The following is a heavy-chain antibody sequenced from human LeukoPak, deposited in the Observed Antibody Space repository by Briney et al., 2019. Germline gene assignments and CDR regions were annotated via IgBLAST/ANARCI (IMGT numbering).Heavy chain of an antibody. CDR3: ARLVKDYDSSGYYYGNRFDY. Sequence: SETLSLTCTVSGGSISSFYWSWIRPPPGKGLEGIGYMYYRGSTNYNPSLKSRVTISEDTSKNQFSLKLTSVTAADTAVYYCARLVKDYDSSGYYYGNRFDYWGQGSLVTVSS. D-gene: IGHD3-22*01. CDR2: MYYRGST. V-gene: IGHV4-59*08. CDR1: GGSISSFY. J-gene: IGHJ4*02.